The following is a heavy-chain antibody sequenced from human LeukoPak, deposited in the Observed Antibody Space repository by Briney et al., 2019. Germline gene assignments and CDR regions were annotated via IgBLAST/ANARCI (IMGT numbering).Heavy chain of an antibody. CDR1: GFTFSSYG. J-gene: IGHJ4*02. CDR3: AKSVKNAQLRLKVVAPDY. V-gene: IGHV3-30*02. Sequence: PGGSLRLSCAASGFTFSSYGMHWVRQAPGRGLEWVAFIRYDGSNKYYADSVKGRFTISRDNSKNTLYLQMNSLRAEDTAVYYCAKSVKNAQLRLKVVAPDYWGQGTLVTVSS. D-gene: IGHD2-15*01. CDR2: IRYDGSNK.